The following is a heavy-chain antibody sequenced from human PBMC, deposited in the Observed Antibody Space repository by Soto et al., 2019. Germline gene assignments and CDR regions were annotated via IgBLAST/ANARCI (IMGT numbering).Heavy chain of an antibody. D-gene: IGHD3-10*01. J-gene: IGHJ3*02. CDR2: IRSKAYGGTT. Sequence: GGSLRLSCTASGFTFGDYAMSWFRQAPGKGLEWVGFIRSKAYGGTTEYAASVKGRFTISRDDSKSIAYLQMNSLKPEDTAVYYCTRAPPYYYASGDAFDIWGQGTMVTVSS. CDR3: TRAPPYYYASGDAFDI. CDR1: GFTFGDYA. V-gene: IGHV3-49*03.